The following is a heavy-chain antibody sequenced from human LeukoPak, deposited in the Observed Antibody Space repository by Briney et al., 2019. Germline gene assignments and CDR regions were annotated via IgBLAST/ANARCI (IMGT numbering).Heavy chain of an antibody. Sequence: GGSLRLSCVASGLTFGSHWMCGVREVLGKGLAWVANINRDGSEEYYVDSVKGRVTISRDNAKNSLYLQMNSLRADDTAVYYCVRVLIVGSRSIFEHWGQGTLVTVSS. D-gene: IGHD2-21*01. CDR1: GLTFGSHW. V-gene: IGHV3-7*02. CDR2: INRDGSEE. J-gene: IGHJ4*02. CDR3: VRVLIVGSRSIFEH.